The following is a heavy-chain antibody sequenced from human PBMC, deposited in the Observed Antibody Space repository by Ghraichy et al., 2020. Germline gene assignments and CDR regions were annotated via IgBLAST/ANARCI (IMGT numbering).Heavy chain of an antibody. J-gene: IGHJ6*02. D-gene: IGHD2-2*01. V-gene: IGHV4-34*01. CDR2: INHSGSST. CDR1: GGSFSGYY. CDR3: ARGMGRHHVVPAATRYYGMDV. Sequence: SETLSLTCAVYGGSFSGYYWSWIRQPPGKGLEWIGEINHSGSSTKYNPSLKSRVTISVDTSKNQFSLNLSSLTAADTAVYYCARGMGRHHVVPAATRYYGMDVWGQGTTVTVSS.